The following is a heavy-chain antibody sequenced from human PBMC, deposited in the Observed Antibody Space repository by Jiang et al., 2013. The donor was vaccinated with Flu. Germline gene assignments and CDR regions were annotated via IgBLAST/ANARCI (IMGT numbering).Heavy chain of an antibody. CDR3: ARHDGSISYGYNWFDP. CDR1: GYSFTSYW. Sequence: QLVESGAEVKKPGESLKISCKGSGYSFTSYWIGWVRQMPGKGLEWMGIIYPGDSDTRYSPSFQGQVTISADKSISTAYLQWSSLKASDTAMYYCARHDGSISYGYNWFDPWGQGTLVTVSS. D-gene: IGHD5-18*01. J-gene: IGHJ5*02. V-gene: IGHV5-51*01. CDR2: IYPGDSDT.